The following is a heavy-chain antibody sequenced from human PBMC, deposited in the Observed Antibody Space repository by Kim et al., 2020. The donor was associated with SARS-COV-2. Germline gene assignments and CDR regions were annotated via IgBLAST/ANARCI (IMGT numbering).Heavy chain of an antibody. CDR2: ISSSSYI. D-gene: IGHD4-17*01. CDR3: ARDNYGDYGLSYYYYGMDV. CDR1: GFTFSSYS. V-gene: IGHV3-21*01. J-gene: IGHJ6*02. Sequence: GGSLRLSCAASGFTFSSYSMNWVRQAPGKGLEWVSSISSSSYIYYADSVKGRFTISRDNAKNSLYLQMSSLRAEDTAVYYCARDNYGDYGLSYYYYGMDVWGQGTTVTVSS.